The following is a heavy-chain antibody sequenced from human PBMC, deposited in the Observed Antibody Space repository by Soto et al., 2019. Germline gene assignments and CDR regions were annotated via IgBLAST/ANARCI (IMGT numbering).Heavy chain of an antibody. CDR1: GGTFSSYA. D-gene: IGHD3-3*01. Sequence: QVQLVQSGAEVKKPGSSVKVSCKASGGTFSSYAISWVRQAPGQGLEWMGGIIPIFGTANYAQKFQGRVTITADESTSTAYMELSSLRSEDTAVYYCARDRPIFGVVTPNWFDPWGQGTRVTVSA. V-gene: IGHV1-69*01. CDR3: ARDRPIFGVVTPNWFDP. J-gene: IGHJ5*02. CDR2: IIPIFGTA.